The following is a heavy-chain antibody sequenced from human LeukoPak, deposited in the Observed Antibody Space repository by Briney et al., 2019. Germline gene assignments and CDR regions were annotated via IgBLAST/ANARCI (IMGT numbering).Heavy chain of an antibody. CDR1: GGSISSSSYY. V-gene: IGHV4-39*01. D-gene: IGHD5-12*01. CDR3: ARRRGYSSCDRTYYFDF. Sequence: PSETLSLTCTVSGGSISSSSYYWGWIRQPPGKGLEWVGYIYYSGSTYYNPSLKSRVTMSVDTSKNQFSLKLTSVTAADTAVYFCARRRGYSSCDRTYYFDFWGQGTLVTVSS. CDR2: IYYSGST. J-gene: IGHJ4*02.